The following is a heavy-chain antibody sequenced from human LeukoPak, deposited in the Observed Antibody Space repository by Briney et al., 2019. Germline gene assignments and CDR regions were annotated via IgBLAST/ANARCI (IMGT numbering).Heavy chain of an antibody. CDR1: GFTVRSNY. Sequence: GGSLRLSCAASGFTVRSNYMSWVRQAPGKGLEWVSVIYSGGSTYYADSVKGRFTISRDNSKNTLYLQMNSLRAEDTAVYYCARELRGSGWYVDYWGQGTLVTVSS. CDR2: IYSGGST. V-gene: IGHV3-53*01. D-gene: IGHD6-19*01. J-gene: IGHJ4*02. CDR3: ARELRGSGWYVDY.